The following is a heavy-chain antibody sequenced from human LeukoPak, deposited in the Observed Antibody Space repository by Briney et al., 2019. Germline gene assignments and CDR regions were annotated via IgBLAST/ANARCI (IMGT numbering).Heavy chain of an antibody. D-gene: IGHD6-13*01. Sequence: PGGSLRLSCAASGFTFSSYGMHWVRQAPGKGLEWVAFIRYDGSNKYYADSVKGRFTISRDNSKNTLYLQMNSLRAEDTAVYHCAKDSSSWHDFDYWGQGTPVTVSS. V-gene: IGHV3-30*02. CDR2: IRYDGSNK. CDR1: GFTFSSYG. CDR3: AKDSSSWHDFDY. J-gene: IGHJ4*02.